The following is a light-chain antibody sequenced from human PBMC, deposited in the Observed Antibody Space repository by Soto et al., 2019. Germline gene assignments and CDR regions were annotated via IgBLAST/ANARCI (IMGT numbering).Light chain of an antibody. CDR1: SSDVGGYNY. CDR2: DVS. V-gene: IGLV2-11*01. J-gene: IGLJ1*01. CDR3: CSCAGSSTYV. Sequence: QSVLTQPRSVSGSPGQSVTISCTVTSSDVGGYNYVSWYQQHPGKAPKLMIYDVSKRPSGVPDRFAGSKSGNTASLTISGLQAEDEARYYCCSCAGSSTYVFGTGTKVNVL.